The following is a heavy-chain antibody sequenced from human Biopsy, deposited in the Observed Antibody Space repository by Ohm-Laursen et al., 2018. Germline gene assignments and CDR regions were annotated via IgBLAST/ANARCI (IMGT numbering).Heavy chain of an antibody. J-gene: IGHJ1*01. CDR2: NIPILGTG. V-gene: IGHV1-69*06. D-gene: IGHD3-9*01. CDR3: ATKLTGYFHH. Sequence: ASVKVSCKAPEGTFSNYGVNWVRQAPGQGLEWLGGNIPILGTGNYAQKFQDGVTVAADTSTSTATMELRSLRSDDTAVYYCATKLTGYFHHWGQGTLVIVSS. CDR1: EGTFSNYG.